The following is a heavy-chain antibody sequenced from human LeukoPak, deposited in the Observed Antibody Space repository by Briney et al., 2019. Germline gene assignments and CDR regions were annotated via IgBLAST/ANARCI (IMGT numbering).Heavy chain of an antibody. J-gene: IGHJ4*02. CDR3: ARGRRRGYSYGTVDY. D-gene: IGHD5-18*01. Sequence: PGGSLRLSCAASGFTFSSYAMSWVRQAPGKGLERVSAISGSGGSTYYADSVKGRFTISRDNSKNTLYLQMNSLRAEDTALYHCARGRRRGYSYGTVDYWGQGTLVTVSS. V-gene: IGHV3-23*01. CDR2: ISGSGGST. CDR1: GFTFSSYA.